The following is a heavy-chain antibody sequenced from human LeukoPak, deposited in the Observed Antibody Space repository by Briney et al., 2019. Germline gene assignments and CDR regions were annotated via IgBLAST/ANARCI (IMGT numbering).Heavy chain of an antibody. CDR3: ARSSPLTYYHFYYYMDV. V-gene: IGHV1-2*02. Sequence: GASVKVSCKASGYTFTGYYMHWVRQAPGQGLEWMGWINPNSGGAKYAQNFQGRVIMTTDTSTSTAYMELSSLRSDDTAVYYCARSSPLTYYHFYYYMDVWGKGSTVTVSS. J-gene: IGHJ6*03. CDR1: GYTFTGYY. CDR2: INPNSGGA. D-gene: IGHD6-13*01.